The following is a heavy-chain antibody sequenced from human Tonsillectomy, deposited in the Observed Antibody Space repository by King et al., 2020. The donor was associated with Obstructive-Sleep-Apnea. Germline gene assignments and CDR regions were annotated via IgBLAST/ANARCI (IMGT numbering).Heavy chain of an antibody. CDR1: GLNFSSSW. CDR3: ATGGGDGECNRH. V-gene: IGHV3-7*03. J-gene: IGHJ4*02. Sequence: VQLVESGGGLVQPGGSVRLSCTASGLNFSSSWMTWFRQVPGKGLEWVANVKRDGSEKHYVDSVKGRFIISRDNSKNSVYLQMNSLTVEDTGVYYCATGGGDGECNRHWGQGTLVTVSS. CDR2: VKRDGSEK. D-gene: IGHD4-17*01.